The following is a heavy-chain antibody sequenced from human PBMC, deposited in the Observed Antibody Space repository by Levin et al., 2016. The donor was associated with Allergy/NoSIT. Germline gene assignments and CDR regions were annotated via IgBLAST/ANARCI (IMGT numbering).Heavy chain of an antibody. CDR3: ARDHDYGGNTYYYYYGMDV. J-gene: IGHJ6*02. D-gene: IGHD4-23*01. Sequence: VRQAPGKGLEWVSSISSSSSYIYYADSVKGRFTISRDNAKNSLYLQMNSLRAEDTAVYYCARDHDYGGNTYYYYYGMDVWGQGTTVTVSS. V-gene: IGHV3-21*01. CDR2: ISSSSSYI.